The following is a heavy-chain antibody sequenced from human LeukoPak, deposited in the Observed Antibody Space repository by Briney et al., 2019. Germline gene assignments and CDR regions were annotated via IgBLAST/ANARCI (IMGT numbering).Heavy chain of an antibody. J-gene: IGHJ4*02. CDR2: INHSGST. CDR1: GGSFSGYY. Sequence: SETLSLTCAVYGGSFSGYYWSWIRQSPGKGLEWIGEINHSGSTNYNPSLKSRVTISVDTSKNQFSLKLSSVTAADTAVYYCARDYYDSSERVFDYWGQGTLVTVSS. V-gene: IGHV4-34*01. D-gene: IGHD3-22*01. CDR3: ARDYYDSSERVFDY.